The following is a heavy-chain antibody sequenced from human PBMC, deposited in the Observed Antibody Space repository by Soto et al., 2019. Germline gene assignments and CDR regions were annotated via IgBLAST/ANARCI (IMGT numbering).Heavy chain of an antibody. CDR1: GGSISSYY. CDR2: IYYGGST. Sequence: SETLSLTCTVSGGSISSYYWSWIRQPPGKGLEWIGYIYYGGSTNYNPSLKSRVTISVDTSKNQFSLKLSSVTAADTAVYYCARFYDSSGYYSLVGRWFDPWGQGTLVXVSS. J-gene: IGHJ5*02. CDR3: ARFYDSSGYYSLVGRWFDP. D-gene: IGHD3-22*01. V-gene: IGHV4-59*01.